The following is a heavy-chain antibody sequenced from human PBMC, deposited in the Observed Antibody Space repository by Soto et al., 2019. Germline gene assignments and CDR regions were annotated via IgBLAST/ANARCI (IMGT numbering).Heavy chain of an antibody. CDR1: GGSISSGGYS. CDR2: IYHSGST. D-gene: IGHD4-17*01. Sequence: QLQLQESGSGLVKPSQTLSLTCAVSGGSISSGGYSWSWIRQPPGKGLEWIGYIYHSGSTYYNPSLKSRVTIAVDRSKNQFSLKLSSVTAADTAVYYCASLYGGTDRVDYWGQGTLVTVSS. CDR3: ASLYGGTDRVDY. V-gene: IGHV4-30-2*01. J-gene: IGHJ4*02.